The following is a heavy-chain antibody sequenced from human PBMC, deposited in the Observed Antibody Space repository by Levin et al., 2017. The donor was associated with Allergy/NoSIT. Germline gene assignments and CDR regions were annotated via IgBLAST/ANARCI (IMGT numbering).Heavy chain of an antibody. Sequence: RGESLKISCAASGFTFSSYWMSWVRQAPGKGLEWVANIKQDGSEKYYVDSVKGRFTISRDNAKNSLYLQMNSLRAEDTAVYYCAREPYSSGWYSYYDSSGYYYDAFDIWGQGTMVTVSS. J-gene: IGHJ3*02. CDR3: AREPYSSGWYSYYDSSGYYYDAFDI. CDR1: GFTFSSYW. D-gene: IGHD3-22*01. CDR2: IKQDGSEK. V-gene: IGHV3-7*01.